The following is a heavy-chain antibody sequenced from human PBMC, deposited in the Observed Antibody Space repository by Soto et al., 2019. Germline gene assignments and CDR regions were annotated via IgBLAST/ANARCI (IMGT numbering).Heavy chain of an antibody. D-gene: IGHD3-22*01. CDR2: IKSKTDGGTT. CDR1: GFTFSNAW. V-gene: IGHV3-15*07. CDR3: TTWAGGDKDYYYDSSGYGRRDY. Sequence: GGSLRLSCAASGFTFSNAWMNWVRQAPGKGLEWVGRIKSKTDGGTTDYAAPVKGRFTISRDDSKNTLYLQMNSLKTEDTAVYYCTTWAGGDKDYYYDSSGYGRRDYWGQGTLVTVSS. J-gene: IGHJ4*02.